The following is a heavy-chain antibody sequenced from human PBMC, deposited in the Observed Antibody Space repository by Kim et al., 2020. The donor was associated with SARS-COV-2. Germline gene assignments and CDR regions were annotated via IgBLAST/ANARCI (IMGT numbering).Heavy chain of an antibody. CDR3: ARETITIFGVVMPVDY. V-gene: IGHV3-48*02. Sequence: SVKGRFTIARDNAKNSLYLQMNSLRDEDTAVYYCARETITIFGVVMPVDYWGQGTLVTVSS. D-gene: IGHD3-3*01. J-gene: IGHJ4*02.